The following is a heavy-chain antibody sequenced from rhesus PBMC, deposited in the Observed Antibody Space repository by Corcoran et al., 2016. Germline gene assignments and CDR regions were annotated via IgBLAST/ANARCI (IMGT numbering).Heavy chain of an antibody. V-gene: IGHV4-106*01. CDR3: ARILNYSWCFDY. Sequence: QVQLQESGPGLVKPSETLSLPCAVPGGSSSDRYYWTWSRQPPGKGLEGIGYIYGSGGSTYYNPSLKSRVTISTDTSKNQFSLKLSSVTAADTAVYYCARILNYSWCFDYWDQGVLVTVSS. CDR1: GGSSSDRYY. D-gene: IGHD2-15*01. J-gene: IGHJ4*01. CDR2: IYGSGGST.